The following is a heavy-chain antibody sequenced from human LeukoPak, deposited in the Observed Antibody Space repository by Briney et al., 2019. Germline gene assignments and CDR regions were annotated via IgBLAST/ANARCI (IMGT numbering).Heavy chain of an antibody. CDR1: GFTFSDYY. CDR2: ISSSGSTI. CDR3: AKEGGSYYHPLHYYYYYYGMDV. J-gene: IGHJ6*02. D-gene: IGHD1-26*01. V-gene: IGHV3-11*01. Sequence: GGSLRLSCAASGFTFSDYYMSWIRQAPGKGLEWVSYISSSGSTIYYADSVKGRFTISRDNAKNTLYLQMNSLRAEDTAVYYCAKEGGSYYHPLHYYYYYYGMDVWGQGTTVTVSS.